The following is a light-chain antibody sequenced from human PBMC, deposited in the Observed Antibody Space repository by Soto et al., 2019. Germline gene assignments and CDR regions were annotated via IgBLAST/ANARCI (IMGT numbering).Light chain of an antibody. CDR1: QSVSSN. CDR3: QQYNDWPPRIT. CDR2: GAS. V-gene: IGKV3-15*01. Sequence: EIVMTQSPATLSVSPGERVTLSCWASQSVSSNLAWYLQKPGQAPRLLIYGASTRATGIPARFSGSGSGTEFTLTISSLQSEDFAVYFCQQYNDWPPRITFGQGTRLEI. J-gene: IGKJ5*01.